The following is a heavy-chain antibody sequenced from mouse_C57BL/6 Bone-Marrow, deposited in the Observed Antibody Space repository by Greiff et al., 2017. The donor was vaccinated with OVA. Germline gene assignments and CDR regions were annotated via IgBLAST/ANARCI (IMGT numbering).Heavy chain of an antibody. J-gene: IGHJ1*03. V-gene: IGHV1-9*01. CDR1: GYTFTGYW. D-gene: IGHD1-1*01. CDR2: ILPGSGST. Sequence: QVQLKQSGAELMKPGASVKLSCKATGYTFTGYWIEWVKQRPGHGLEWIGEILPGSGSTNYNEKFKGKATFTADTSSNTAYMQLSSLTTEDSAIYYCARYLFVFIYYYPYWYFDVWGTGTTVTVSS. CDR3: ARYLFVFIYYYPYWYFDV.